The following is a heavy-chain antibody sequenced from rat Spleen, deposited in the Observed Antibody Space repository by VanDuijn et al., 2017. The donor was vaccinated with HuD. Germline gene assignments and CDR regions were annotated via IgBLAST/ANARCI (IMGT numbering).Heavy chain of an antibody. CDR3: ARLGNSGFGNWFAY. D-gene: IGHD4-4*01. J-gene: IGHJ3*01. CDR2: IRYDCNNT. CDR1: GFTFSNYG. V-gene: IGHV5-29*01. Sequence: EVQLVESGGGLVQPGRSLKLSCAASGFTFSNYGMAWVRQAPTKGLEWVATIRYDCNNTYYGDSVKGRFTISRDNAESTLSLQMDSLRSEDSATYYCARLGNSGFGNWFAYWGQGTLVTVSS.